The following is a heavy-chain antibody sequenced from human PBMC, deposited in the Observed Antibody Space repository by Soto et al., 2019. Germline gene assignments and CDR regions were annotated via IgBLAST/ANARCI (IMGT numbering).Heavy chain of an antibody. D-gene: IGHD2-15*01. J-gene: IGHJ4*02. CDR3: ARGGPYCSGGSCYPNYFDY. CDR2: IIPIFGTA. V-gene: IGHV1-69*12. CDR1: GGTFSSYA. Sequence: QVQLVQSGAEVKKPGSSVKVSCKASGGTFSSYAISWVRQAPGQGLEWMGGIIPIFGTANYAQKFQGRVTLTADAATSTADMELSSLRSEDTAVYYCARGGPYCSGGSCYPNYFDYWGQGTLVTVSS.